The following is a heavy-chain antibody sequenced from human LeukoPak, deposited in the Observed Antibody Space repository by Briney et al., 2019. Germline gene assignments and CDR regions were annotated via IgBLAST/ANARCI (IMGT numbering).Heavy chain of an antibody. V-gene: IGHV3-30-3*01. J-gene: IGHJ3*02. CDR3: ARFDYYHAFDI. D-gene: IGHD3-10*01. Sequence: AGGSLRLSCAASGFTFSSYAMHWVRQAPGKGLEWVAVISYDGSNKYYADSVKGRFTISRDNSKNTLYLQMNSLRAEDTAVYYCARFDYYHAFDIWGQGTMVTVSS. CDR1: GFTFSSYA. CDR2: ISYDGSNK.